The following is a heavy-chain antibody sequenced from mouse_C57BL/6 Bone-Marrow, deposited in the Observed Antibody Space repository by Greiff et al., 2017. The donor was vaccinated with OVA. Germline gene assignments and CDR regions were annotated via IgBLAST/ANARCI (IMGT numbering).Heavy chain of an antibody. CDR1: GFSLSTFGMG. CDR3: ARPYGNYVLMDY. D-gene: IGHD2-1*01. CDR2: IWWDDDK. Sequence: ESGPGILQPSQTLSLTCSFSGFSLSTFGMGVGWIRHPSGKGLEWLAHIWWDDDKYYNPALKSRLTISKDTSKNQVFLKIANVDTADAATYCCARPYGNYVLMDYWGQGTSVTVSS. J-gene: IGHJ4*01. V-gene: IGHV8-8*01.